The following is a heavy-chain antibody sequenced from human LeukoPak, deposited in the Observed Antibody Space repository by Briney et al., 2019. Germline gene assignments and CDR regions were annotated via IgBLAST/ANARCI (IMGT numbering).Heavy chain of an antibody. J-gene: IGHJ4*02. CDR1: GFTFSSYA. CDR2: IYSGGST. Sequence: GGSLRLSCAASGFTFSSYAMSWVRQAPGKGLEWVSVIYSGGSTYYADSVKGRFTISRDNSKNTLYLQMNSLRAEDTAVYYCARGLPEDYWGQGTLVTVSS. CDR3: ARGLPEDY. V-gene: IGHV3-66*01.